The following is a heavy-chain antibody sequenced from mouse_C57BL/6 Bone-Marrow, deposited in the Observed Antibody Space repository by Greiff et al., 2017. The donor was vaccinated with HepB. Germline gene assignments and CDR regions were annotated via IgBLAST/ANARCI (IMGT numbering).Heavy chain of an antibody. J-gene: IGHJ1*03. Sequence: VQLQESGAELVKPGASVKMSCKASGYTFTTYPIEWMKQNHGKSLEWIGNFHPYNDDTKYNEKFKGKATLTVEKSSSTVYLELSRLTSDDSAVYYCARGDYYGSSGYFDVWGTGTTVTVSS. V-gene: IGHV1-47*01. CDR2: FHPYNDDT. D-gene: IGHD1-1*01. CDR1: GYTFTTYP. CDR3: ARGDYYGSSGYFDV.